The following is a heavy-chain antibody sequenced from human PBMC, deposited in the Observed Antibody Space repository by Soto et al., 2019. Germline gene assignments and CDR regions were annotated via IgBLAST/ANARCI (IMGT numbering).Heavy chain of an antibody. Sequence: QVQLVESGGGVVQPGRSLRLSCAASGFTFSSDGMHWVRQAPGKGLEWVALISFEGSDKYYADSVKGRFTISRDNSKNSMYLQMNSLRAEDTAVYYCAKGASGSRYMDVWGKGTTVTVSS. J-gene: IGHJ6*03. D-gene: IGHD3-10*01. CDR2: ISFEGSDK. CDR3: AKGASGSRYMDV. CDR1: GFTFSSDG. V-gene: IGHV3-30*18.